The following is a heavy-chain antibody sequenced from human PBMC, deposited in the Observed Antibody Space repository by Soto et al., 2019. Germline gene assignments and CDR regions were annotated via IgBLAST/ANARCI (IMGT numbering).Heavy chain of an antibody. CDR1: GGTFSSYP. CDR2: FIPILGIA. J-gene: IGHJ4*02. D-gene: IGHD6-13*01. V-gene: IGHV1-69*02. CDR3: ASLATADTLDY. Sequence: QVQLVQSGAEVKKPGSSVKVSCKASGGTFSSYPISWVRQAPGQGLEWMGRFIPILGIANYAQKFQGRVTITADKSTSTAYMELSSLRSEDTAVYYCASLATADTLDYWGQGTLVTVSS.